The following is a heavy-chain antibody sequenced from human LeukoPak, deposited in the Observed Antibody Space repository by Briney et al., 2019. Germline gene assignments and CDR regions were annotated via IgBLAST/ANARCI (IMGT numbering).Heavy chain of an antibody. CDR3: ASRIPYDSSSY. J-gene: IGHJ4*02. Sequence: GSLRLSCAASGFTFSSYWMHWVCQAPGKGLVWVSRISSDGSSTDYADSVKGRFTISRDNAKNTLYLQMNSLRAEDTAVYYCASRIPYDSSSYWGQGTLVAVSS. D-gene: IGHD3-22*01. CDR2: ISSDGSST. CDR1: GFTFSSYW. V-gene: IGHV3-74*01.